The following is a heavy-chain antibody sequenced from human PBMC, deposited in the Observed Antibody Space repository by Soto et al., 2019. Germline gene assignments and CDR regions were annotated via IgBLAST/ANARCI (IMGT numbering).Heavy chain of an antibody. CDR1: GYSIGSGYY. CDR3: ARTFDYYGMDV. J-gene: IGHJ6*02. Sequence: SETLSLTCAVSGYSIGSGYYWAWIRQSPGKGLEWIGSIYHAGSVYYNPSLNGRVALSTDTSKNHFSLKLTSVTAADTAVYYCARTFDYYGMDVWGQGTPVTV. V-gene: IGHV4-38-2*01. CDR2: IYHAGSV.